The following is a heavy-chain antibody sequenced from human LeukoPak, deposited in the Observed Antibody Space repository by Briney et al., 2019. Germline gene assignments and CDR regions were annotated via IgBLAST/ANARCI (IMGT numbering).Heavy chain of an antibody. Sequence: PSETLSLTCTVSGGSISSSSYYWGWVRQPPGKGLEWIGSIYYSGSTYYNPSLKSRVTISVDTSKNQFSLKLSSVTAADTAVYYCASLRTVAGTYFDYWGQGTLVTVSS. CDR2: IYYSGST. J-gene: IGHJ4*02. CDR3: ASLRTVAGTYFDY. CDR1: GGSISSSSYY. D-gene: IGHD6-19*01. V-gene: IGHV4-39*01.